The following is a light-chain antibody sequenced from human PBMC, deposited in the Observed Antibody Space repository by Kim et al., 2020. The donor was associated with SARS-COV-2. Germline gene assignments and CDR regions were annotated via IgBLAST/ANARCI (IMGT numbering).Light chain of an antibody. CDR2: YDS. J-gene: IGLJ3*02. CDR3: QVWDSSSDHPV. CDR1: NIGSKR. V-gene: IGLV3-21*04. Sequence: APGKTARITCGGNNIGSKRVHWYQQKPGQAPGLVIYYDSDRPSGIPERFSGSNSGNTATLTISRVEAGDEADYYCQVWDSSSDHPVFGGGTQLTVL.